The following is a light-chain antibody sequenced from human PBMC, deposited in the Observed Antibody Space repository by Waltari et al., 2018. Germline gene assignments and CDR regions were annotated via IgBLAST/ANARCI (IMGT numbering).Light chain of an antibody. J-gene: IGKJ1*01. Sequence: DIQMTQSPSTLSASVGDRVTIPCRASQSINSWLAWYQQKPGKAPKLLIYKASSLESGVPSRFSGSGSGTEFTLTISSLQPDDFATYYCQQYNSYSGGGTFGQGTKVEIK. CDR2: KAS. CDR3: QQYNSYSGGGT. CDR1: QSINSW. V-gene: IGKV1-5*03.